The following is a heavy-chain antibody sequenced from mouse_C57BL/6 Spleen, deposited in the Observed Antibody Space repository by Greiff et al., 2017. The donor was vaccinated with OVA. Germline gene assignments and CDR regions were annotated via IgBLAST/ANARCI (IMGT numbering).Heavy chain of an antibody. V-gene: IGHV1-50*01. CDR3: ARNGSSRYYAMDY. CDR2: IDPSDSYT. J-gene: IGHJ4*01. Sequence: QVQLKQPGAELVKPGASVKLSCKASGYTFTSYWMQWVKQRPGQGLEWIGEIDPSDSYTNYNQKFKGKATLTVDTSSSTAYMQLSSLTSEDSAVYYCARNGSSRYYAMDYWGQGTSVTVSS. D-gene: IGHD1-3*01. CDR1: GYTFTSYW.